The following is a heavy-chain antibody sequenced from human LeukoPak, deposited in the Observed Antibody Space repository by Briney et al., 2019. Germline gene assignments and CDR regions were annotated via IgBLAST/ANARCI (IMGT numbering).Heavy chain of an antibody. V-gene: IGHV2-70*11. Sequence: TLSLTCAVSGGSISSGGYSWSWIRQPPGKALEWLARIDWDDDKYYSTSLKSRLTISKDTSKNQVVLTMTNMDPVDTATYYCARERITMVRGVIITNTYGMDVWGQGTTVTVSS. D-gene: IGHD3-10*01. CDR3: ARERITMVRGVIITNTYGMDV. CDR2: IDWDDDK. CDR1: GGSISSGGYS. J-gene: IGHJ6*02.